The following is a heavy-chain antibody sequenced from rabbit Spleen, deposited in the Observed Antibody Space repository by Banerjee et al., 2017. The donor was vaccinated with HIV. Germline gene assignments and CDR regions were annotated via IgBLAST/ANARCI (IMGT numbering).Heavy chain of an antibody. V-gene: IGHV1S45*01. Sequence: QEQLEESGGDLVKPGGTLTLTCKASGFSFSSSNWMCWVRQAPGKGLEWIACIYTGSGLTYYANWAKGRFTISKTSSTTVTLQMTSLTAADTATYFCARGGAVAGDGCAMWGPGTLVTVS. CDR2: IYTGSGLT. CDR3: ARGGAVAGDGCAM. CDR1: GFSFSSSNW. J-gene: IGHJ4*01. D-gene: IGHD6-1*01.